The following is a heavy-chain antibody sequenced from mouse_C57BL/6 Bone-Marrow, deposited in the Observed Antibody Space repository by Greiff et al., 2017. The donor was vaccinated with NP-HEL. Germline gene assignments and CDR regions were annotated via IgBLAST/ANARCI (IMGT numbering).Heavy chain of an antibody. CDR2: IHPNSGST. D-gene: IGHD4-1*01. CDR1: GYTFTSYW. CDR3: ARGWDPVAY. V-gene: IGHV1-64*01. Sequence: QVQLQQPGAELVKPGASVTLSCKASGYTFTSYWMHWVKQRPGQGLEWIGMIHPNSGSTNYNEKFKSKATLTVDKSSSTAYMQLSSLTSEDSAVYYCARGWDPVAYWGQGTLVTVSA. J-gene: IGHJ3*01.